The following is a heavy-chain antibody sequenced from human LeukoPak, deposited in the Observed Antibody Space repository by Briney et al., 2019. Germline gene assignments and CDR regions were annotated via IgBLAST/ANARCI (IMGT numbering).Heavy chain of an antibody. CDR3: ARVAVVTAIYFDY. Sequence: ASVKVSCKASGYTFTSYGISWVRQAPGQRLEWMGWINAGNGNTKYSQKFQGRVTITRDTSASTAYMELSSLRSEDTAVYYCARVAVVTAIYFDYWGQGTLVTVSS. V-gene: IGHV1-3*01. CDR2: INAGNGNT. D-gene: IGHD2-21*02. J-gene: IGHJ4*02. CDR1: GYTFTSYG.